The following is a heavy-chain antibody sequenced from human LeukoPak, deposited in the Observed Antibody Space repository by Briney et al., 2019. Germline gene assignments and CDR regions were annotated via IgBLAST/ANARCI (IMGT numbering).Heavy chain of an antibody. Sequence: GSLRLSCAASGFTFSSYGMHWVRQAPGKGLEWVAVISYDGSNKYYADSVKGRFPISRDNSEDTLYLQMNSLRVEDTAVYYCARDPAGSGFAFDSWGQGALVTVSS. CDR1: GFTFSSYG. J-gene: IGHJ4*02. CDR2: ISYDGSNK. D-gene: IGHD1-1*01. CDR3: ARDPAGSGFAFDS. V-gene: IGHV3-30*03.